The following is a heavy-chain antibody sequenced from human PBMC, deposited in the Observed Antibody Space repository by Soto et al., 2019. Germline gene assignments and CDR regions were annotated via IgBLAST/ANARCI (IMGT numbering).Heavy chain of an antibody. Sequence: EVQLAESGGGLVQPGGSLRLSCAASGFTFNSYWMHWVRQVPGKGLVWVSRINNDGSTTNYADSVKGRFTISRDNARNTVYLQMNSLRADDTAVYYCVRGVIAANCFDYWSQGTLVTVSS. CDR3: VRGVIAANCFDY. V-gene: IGHV3-74*01. CDR2: INNDGSTT. J-gene: IGHJ4*02. D-gene: IGHD2-15*01. CDR1: GFTFNSYW.